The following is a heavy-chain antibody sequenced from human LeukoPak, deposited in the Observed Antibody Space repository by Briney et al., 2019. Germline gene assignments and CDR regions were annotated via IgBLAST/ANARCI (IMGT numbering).Heavy chain of an antibody. Sequence: SGGSLRLSCAGSGFTFRSYAMSWVRQAPGKGLEWVSGISGSGGSTYYADSVKGRFTISRDNSKNTLYLQMNSLRAEDTAVYYCAKPNLYDSSGYYHAYFNYWGQGTLVTVSS. J-gene: IGHJ4*02. D-gene: IGHD3-22*01. CDR2: ISGSGGST. V-gene: IGHV3-23*01. CDR3: AKPNLYDSSGYYHAYFNY. CDR1: GFTFRSYA.